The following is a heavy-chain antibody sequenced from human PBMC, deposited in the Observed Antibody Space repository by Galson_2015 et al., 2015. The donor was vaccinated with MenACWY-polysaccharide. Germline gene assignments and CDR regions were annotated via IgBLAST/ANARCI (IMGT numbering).Heavy chain of an antibody. V-gene: IGHV3-49*03. CDR1: GFTFGDYA. D-gene: IGHD3-22*01. J-gene: IGHJ6*02. CDR3: AYYYDSSGYYSIWYYYYYGMDV. CDR2: IRSKAYGGTT. Sequence: SLRLSCAASGFTFGDYAMSWFRQGPGKGLEWVGFIRSKAYGGTTEYAASVKGRFTISRDDSKSIAYLQMNSLKTEDTAVYYCAYYYDSSGYYSIWYYYYYGMDVWGQGTTVTVSS.